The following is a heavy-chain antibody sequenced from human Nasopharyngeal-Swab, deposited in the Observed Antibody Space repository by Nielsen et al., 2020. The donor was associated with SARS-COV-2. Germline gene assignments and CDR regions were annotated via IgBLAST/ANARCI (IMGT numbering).Heavy chain of an antibody. CDR2: IRSKGNSYAT. Sequence: GESLKISCAASGFIFSDSAIHWVRQASGKGLEWVGRIRSKGNSYATEYAASAEGRFTISRDDSKNTAYLQMNSLMTEDTAVYYCSRCGGSCYTGKDYWGQGTLVTVSS. J-gene: IGHJ4*02. V-gene: IGHV3-73*01. CDR3: SRCGGSCYTGKDY. CDR1: GFIFSDSA. D-gene: IGHD2-15*01.